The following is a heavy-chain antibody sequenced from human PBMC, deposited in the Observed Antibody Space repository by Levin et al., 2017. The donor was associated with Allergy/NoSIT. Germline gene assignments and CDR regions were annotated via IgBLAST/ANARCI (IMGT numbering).Heavy chain of an antibody. D-gene: IGHD2-15*01. V-gene: IGHV2-5*02. CDR2: IYWDDDK. J-gene: IGHJ5*02. CDR3: AHMRDCSGGSCYQRYNWFDP. CDR1: GFSLSTSGVG. Sequence: VSGPTLVKPTQTLTLTCTFSGFSLSTSGVGVGWIRQPPGKALEWLALIYWDDDKRYSPSLKSRLTITKDTSKTQVVLTMTNMDPLDTATYYCAHMRDCSGGSCYQRYNWFDPWGQGTLVTVSS.